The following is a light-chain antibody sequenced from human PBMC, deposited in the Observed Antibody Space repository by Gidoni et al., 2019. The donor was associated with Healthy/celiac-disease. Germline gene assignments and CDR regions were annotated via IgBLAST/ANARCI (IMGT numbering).Light chain of an antibody. J-gene: IGKJ1*01. CDR1: QSLLHSIGYNY. Sequence: IVMTQSPLSLPVTPGEPASISCRSSQSLLHSIGYNYLDWYLQKRGQSPQLLIYLGYNRASGVPDRLSGSGAGTDFKMKIRRVEAEDVGVYYCMQALQTPRTFGQGTKVEIK. CDR2: LGY. CDR3: MQALQTPRT. V-gene: IGKV2-28*01.